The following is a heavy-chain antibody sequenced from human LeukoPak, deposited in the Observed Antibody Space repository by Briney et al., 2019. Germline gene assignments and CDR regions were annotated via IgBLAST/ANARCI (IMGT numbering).Heavy chain of an antibody. V-gene: IGHV4-39*01. CDR2: IYYSGST. CDR1: GGSISSSSYY. Sequence: SETLSLTCTVSGGSISSSSYYWGWIRQPPGKGLEWIGSIYYSGSTYYNPSLKSRVTISVDTSKNQFSLKLSSVTAADTAVYYCAGEYSSSSGDYWGQGTLVTVSS. CDR3: AGEYSSSSGDY. J-gene: IGHJ4*02. D-gene: IGHD6-6*01.